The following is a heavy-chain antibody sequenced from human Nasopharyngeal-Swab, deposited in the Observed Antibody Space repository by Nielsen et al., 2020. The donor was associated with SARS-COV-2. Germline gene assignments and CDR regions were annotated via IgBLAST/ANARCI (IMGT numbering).Heavy chain of an antibody. V-gene: IGHV3-23*01. D-gene: IGHD3-22*01. Sequence: GESLKISCAASGFTFSSYAMSWVRRAPGKGLEWVSVISGSGGSTYYADSVKGRFTISRDNSKNTLYLQMNSLRAEDTAVYYCARYDDYYDSSGYAYWGQGTLVTVSS. J-gene: IGHJ4*02. CDR1: GFTFSSYA. CDR2: ISGSGGST. CDR3: ARYDDYYDSSGYAY.